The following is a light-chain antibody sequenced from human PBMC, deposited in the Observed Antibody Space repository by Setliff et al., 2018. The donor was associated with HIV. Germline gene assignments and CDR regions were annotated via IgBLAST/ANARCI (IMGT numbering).Light chain of an antibody. J-gene: IGLJ2*01. CDR2: EVS. CDR1: TSDVGAYDY. Sequence: ALTQPASVSGSPGQSITISCTGTTSDVGAYDYVSWYQQHPGKAPKLMIYEVSYRPSGISTRSSGSKSGNTASLTISGLQAEDEADYHCSSYTTTSTVVFGGGTKVTV. CDR3: SSYTTTSTVV. V-gene: IGLV2-14*01.